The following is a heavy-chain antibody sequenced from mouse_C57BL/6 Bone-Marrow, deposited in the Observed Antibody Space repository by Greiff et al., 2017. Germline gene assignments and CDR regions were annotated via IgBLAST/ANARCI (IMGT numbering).Heavy chain of an antibody. CDR2: ISDGGSYA. J-gene: IGHJ1*03. CDR1: GFTFSSYA. D-gene: IGHD2-10*02. CDR3: ARDAYEGHWYFDV. V-gene: IGHV5-4*01. Sequence: EVKLVESGGGLVKPGGSLTLSCAASGFTFSSYAMSWVRQTPEKRLEWVATISDGGSYAYYPANVTGRFTISRDNAKNNRYLQMSDLKSEDTAMYYCARDAYEGHWYFDVWGTGTTVTVSS.